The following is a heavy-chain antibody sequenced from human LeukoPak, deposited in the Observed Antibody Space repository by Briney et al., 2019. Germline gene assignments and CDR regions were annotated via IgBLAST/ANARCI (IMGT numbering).Heavy chain of an antibody. D-gene: IGHD1-1*01. J-gene: IGHJ3*02. V-gene: IGHV4-34*01. CDR1: GGSFSGYY. CDR2: INHSGST. CDR3: ARGTTRLNDAFDI. Sequence: PSETLSLTCAVYGGSFSGYYWSWIRQPPGKGVEWIGEINHSGSTNYNPSLKSRVTISVVTSKNQFSLKLISVTAADTAVYYCARGTTRLNDAFDIWGQGTMVAVSS.